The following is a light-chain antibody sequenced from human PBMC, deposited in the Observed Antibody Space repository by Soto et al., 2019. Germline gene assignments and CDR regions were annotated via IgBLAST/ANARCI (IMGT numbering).Light chain of an antibody. Sequence: EMVMKQSPATLSVSPGERATLSCLASQSVSNNYFAWYQQRPAQAPRLLIYDVSTRATGIPDRFSGSGSGTDFTLTISRLEPEDFAVYYCQQYGSSGTFGQGTKVDI. CDR2: DVS. CDR1: QSVSNNY. V-gene: IGKV3-20*01. CDR3: QQYGSSGT. J-gene: IGKJ1*01.